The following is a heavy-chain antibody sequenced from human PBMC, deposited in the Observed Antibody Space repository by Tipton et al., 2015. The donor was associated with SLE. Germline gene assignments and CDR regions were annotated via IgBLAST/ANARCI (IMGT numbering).Heavy chain of an antibody. D-gene: IGHD3-16*01. CDR1: GGTFSGYY. V-gene: IGHV4-31*11. J-gene: IGHJ5*02. Sequence: TLSLTCAVYGGTFSGYYWNWIRQHPGEGLEWIGYIHYNGNTYYNPSLKSRVTISVDTSKNQFSLELSSVTAADTAVYYCARGCWPMGGHWFDPWGQGTMVTVSS. CDR3: ARGCWPMGGHWFDP. CDR2: IHYNGNT.